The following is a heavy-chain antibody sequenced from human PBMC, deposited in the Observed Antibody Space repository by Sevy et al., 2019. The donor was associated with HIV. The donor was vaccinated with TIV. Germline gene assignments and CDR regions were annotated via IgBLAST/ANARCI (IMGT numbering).Heavy chain of an antibody. J-gene: IGHJ4*02. CDR1: GFIFISYV. V-gene: IGHV3-23*01. Sequence: GGSLRLSCAASGFIFISYVMTWVRQAPGKGLEWVSTISGSGGSTYYADSVKGRFTISRDNSKKMLDLQMNSLRAEDTAVYYCEAIATAGRDYWGQGTLVTVSS. D-gene: IGHD6-13*01. CDR2: ISGSGGST. CDR3: EAIATAGRDY.